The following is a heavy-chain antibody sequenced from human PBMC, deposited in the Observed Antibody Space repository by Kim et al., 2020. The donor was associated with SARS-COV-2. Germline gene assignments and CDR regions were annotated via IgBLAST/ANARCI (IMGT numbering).Heavy chain of an antibody. CDR1: GFTVSSNY. Sequence: GGSLRLSCAASGFTVSSNYMSWVRQAPGKGLEWVSVIYSGGSTYYADSVKGRFTISRDNSKNTLYLQMNSLRAEDTAVYYCARDLSDYGVPYYYGMDVWGQGTTVTVSS. J-gene: IGHJ6*02. D-gene: IGHD4-17*01. V-gene: IGHV3-53*01. CDR2: IYSGGST. CDR3: ARDLSDYGVPYYYGMDV.